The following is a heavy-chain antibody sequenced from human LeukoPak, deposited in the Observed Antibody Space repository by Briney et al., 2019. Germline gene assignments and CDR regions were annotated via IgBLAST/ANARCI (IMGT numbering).Heavy chain of an antibody. J-gene: IGHJ5*02. D-gene: IGHD2-2*01. CDR3: ARDAGEYQLLPFDP. CDR1: GGSISSSKYY. CDR2: IYYSGTT. V-gene: IGHV4-39*02. Sequence: PSETLSLTCTVSGGSISSSKYYWGWIRQPPGKGLEWIGTIYYSGTTYYNPSLRSRVTISVDTSKNQFSLKLSSVTAADTAVYYCARDAGEYQLLPFDPWGQGTLVTVSS.